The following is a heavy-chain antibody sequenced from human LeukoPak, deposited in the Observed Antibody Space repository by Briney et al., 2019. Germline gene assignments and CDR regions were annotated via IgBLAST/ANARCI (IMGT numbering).Heavy chain of an antibody. J-gene: IGHJ1*01. V-gene: IGHV1-2*02. CDR1: GYTFTGYY. Sequence: ASVKVSCKASGYTFTGYYMHWVRQAPGQGLEWMGWINPNSGGTNYAQKFQGRVTMTRDTSISTAYMELSRLRSDDTAVYYCARVPLGEQWTEYFQHWGQGTLVTVSS. D-gene: IGHD3-16*01. CDR3: ARVPLGEQWTEYFQH. CDR2: INPNSGGT.